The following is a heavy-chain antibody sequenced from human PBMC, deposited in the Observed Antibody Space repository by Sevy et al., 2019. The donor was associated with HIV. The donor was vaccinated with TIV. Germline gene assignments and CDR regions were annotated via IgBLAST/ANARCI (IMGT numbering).Heavy chain of an antibody. CDR2: ISWNSGSI. CDR3: AKDLDYRAAACREYAFDI. D-gene: IGHD6-13*01. CDR1: GFTFDDYA. Sequence: GGSLRLSCAASGFTFDDYAMHWVRQAPGKGLEWVSGISWNSGSIGYADSVKGRFTISRDNAKNSLYLQMNSLRAEDTALYYCAKDLDYRAAACREYAFDIWGQGTMVTVSS. J-gene: IGHJ3*02. V-gene: IGHV3-9*01.